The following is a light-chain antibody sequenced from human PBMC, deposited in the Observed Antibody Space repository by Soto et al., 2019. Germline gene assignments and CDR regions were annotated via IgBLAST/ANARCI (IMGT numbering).Light chain of an antibody. CDR1: QSVSTY. Sequence: EIVLTQSPATLSLSPGERATLSCRASQSVSTYLAWYQQKPGQAPRLLICDASSRATGIPARFSGSGSGTEFTLTISSLEPEDFAFYYCQQRSNWPVTFGQGTRVEIK. CDR2: DAS. CDR3: QQRSNWPVT. J-gene: IGKJ1*01. V-gene: IGKV3-11*01.